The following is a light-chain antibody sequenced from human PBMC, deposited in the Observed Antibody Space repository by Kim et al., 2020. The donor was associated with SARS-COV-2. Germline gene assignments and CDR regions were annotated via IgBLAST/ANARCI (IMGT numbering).Light chain of an antibody. CDR2: WAS. Sequence: DIVMTQSPDSLEVSLGERATINCKSGQSLLDESKNNCLGWYQQKAGQPPKILLYWASTRASGVSDRFSGSGSGSDFTLTINNVQTEDVAVYFCQQYYRSPLTFGGGTKVDIK. CDR1: QSLLDESKNNC. CDR3: QQYYRSPLT. J-gene: IGKJ4*01. V-gene: IGKV4-1*01.